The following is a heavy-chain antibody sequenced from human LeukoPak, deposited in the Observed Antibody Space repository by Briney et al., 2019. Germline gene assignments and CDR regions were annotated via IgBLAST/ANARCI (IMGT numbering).Heavy chain of an antibody. Sequence: GGSLRLSCAASGFTFSSYSMNWVRQAPGKGLERVSSISSSSSYIYYADSVKGRFTISRDNSKNTLYLQMNSLRADDTAVYYCAKRRSGWYHTDYWGQGTLVTVSS. CDR1: GFTFSSYS. D-gene: IGHD6-19*01. V-gene: IGHV3-21*04. J-gene: IGHJ4*02. CDR2: ISSSSSYI. CDR3: AKRRSGWYHTDY.